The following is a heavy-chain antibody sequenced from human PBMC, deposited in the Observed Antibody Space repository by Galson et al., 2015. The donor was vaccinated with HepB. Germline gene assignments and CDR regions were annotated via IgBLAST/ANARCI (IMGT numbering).Heavy chain of an antibody. CDR3: ARESWLLQQAFDI. J-gene: IGHJ3*02. CDR2: INGDGSSK. CDR1: GFTFSSYW. Sequence: SLRLSCAASGFTFSSYWMHWVRQVPGKGLLWVTRINGDGSSKTYADSVKGRLTISRDNAKSTLYLQMNSLRAEDTVVYYCARESWLLQQAFDIWGQGTMVTVSS. V-gene: IGHV3-74*01. D-gene: IGHD3-22*01.